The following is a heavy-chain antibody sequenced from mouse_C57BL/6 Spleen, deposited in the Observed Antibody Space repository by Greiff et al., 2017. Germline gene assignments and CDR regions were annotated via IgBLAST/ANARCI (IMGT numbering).Heavy chain of an antibody. J-gene: IGHJ4*01. CDR2: IYPRSGNT. CDR3: ARYGYYDPYYAMDY. CDR1: GYTFTSYG. D-gene: IGHD2-3*01. Sequence: QVQLQQSGAELARPGASVKLSCKASGYTFTSYGISWVKQRTGQGLEWIGEIYPRSGNTYYNEKFKGKATLTADKSSSTAYMELRSLTSEDSAVYFCARYGYYDPYYAMDYWGQGTSVTVSS. V-gene: IGHV1-81*01.